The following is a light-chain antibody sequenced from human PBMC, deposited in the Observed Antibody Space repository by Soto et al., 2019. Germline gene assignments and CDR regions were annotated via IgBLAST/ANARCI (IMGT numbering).Light chain of an antibody. J-gene: IGKJ5*01. CDR1: QSVLYTLNKRNY. CDR3: QQYYTTPTLT. V-gene: IGKV4-1*01. Sequence: DIVMTQSPDSLAMSLGERATINCKSSQSVLYTLNKRNYLSWYQQKPGQPPKLLIYWAYTRDSGVPDRFSGSGSGTEFTLTISSLQAEDAAVYYYQQYYTTPTLTFGQGTRLEIK. CDR2: WAY.